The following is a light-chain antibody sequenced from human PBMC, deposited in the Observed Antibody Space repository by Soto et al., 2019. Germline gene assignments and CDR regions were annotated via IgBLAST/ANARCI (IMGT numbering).Light chain of an antibody. CDR1: SSNIGAGYD. Sequence: QSVLTQPPSVSGAQGQRITISCTGSSSNIGAGYDVHWYQQYPGRAPKLLIYANTNRPSGVPNRFSGSKSVTSASLAIAGLLADDEADYCCQSYDSSLSVFGTGTKVTVL. CDR2: ANT. CDR3: QSYDSSLSV. V-gene: IGLV1-40*01. J-gene: IGLJ1*01.